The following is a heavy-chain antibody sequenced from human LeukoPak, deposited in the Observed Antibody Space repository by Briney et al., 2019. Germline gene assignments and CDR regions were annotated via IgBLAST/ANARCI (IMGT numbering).Heavy chain of an antibody. CDR2: IYYSGST. V-gene: IGHV4-30-4*08. J-gene: IGHJ3*02. CDR1: GGSFSGYY. CDR3: ARDRRYFDWSQTRGFDI. Sequence: SETLSLTCAVYGGSFSGYYWSWIRQPPGKGLEWIGYIYYSGSTYYNPSLKSRVTISVDTSKNQFSLKLSSVTAADTAVYYCARDRRYFDWSQTRGFDIWGQGTMVTVSS. D-gene: IGHD3-9*01.